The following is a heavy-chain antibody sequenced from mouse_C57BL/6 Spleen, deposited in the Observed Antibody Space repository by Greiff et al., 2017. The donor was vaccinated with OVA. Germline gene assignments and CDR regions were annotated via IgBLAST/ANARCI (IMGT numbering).Heavy chain of an antibody. Sequence: EVQLQQSGPELVKPGASVKISCKASGYTFTDYYMNWVKQSHGKSLEWIGDINPNNGGTSYNQKFKGKAPLTVDKSSSTAYMELRSLTSEDSAVYYCARRCPDWYFDVWGTGTTVTVSS. V-gene: IGHV1-26*01. CDR3: ARRCPDWYFDV. CDR2: INPNNGGT. J-gene: IGHJ1*03. CDR1: GYTFTDYY.